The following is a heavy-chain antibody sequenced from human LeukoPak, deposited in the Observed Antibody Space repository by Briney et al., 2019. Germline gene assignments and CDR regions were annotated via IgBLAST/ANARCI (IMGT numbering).Heavy chain of an antibody. D-gene: IGHD3-22*01. J-gene: IGHJ6*02. CDR1: GGSISSYY. V-gene: IGHV4-59*01. CDR3: ARAVVIRDYYYGMDV. Sequence: PSETLSLTCTVSGGSISSYYWSWIRQPPGKGLEWIGYIYYSGSTNYNPSLKSRVTISVDTSKNQFSLKLSSVTAADTAVYYCARAVVIRDYYYGMDVRGQGTTVTVSS. CDR2: IYYSGST.